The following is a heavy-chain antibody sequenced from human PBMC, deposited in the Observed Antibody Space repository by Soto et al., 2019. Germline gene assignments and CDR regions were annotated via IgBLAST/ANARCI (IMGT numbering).Heavy chain of an antibody. D-gene: IGHD2-21*01. CDR2: INKDGSTT. CDR1: GFTFSNYW. Sequence: PGGSLRLSCAVSGFTFSNYWMHWVRQAPGKGLLYLSYINKDGSTTNYADSVKGRFTISRDNAKNTLYLQMNSLRAEDTAVYYCVRDLWGREHWGQGTLVTVSS. CDR3: VRDLWGREH. V-gene: IGHV3-74*01. J-gene: IGHJ4*02.